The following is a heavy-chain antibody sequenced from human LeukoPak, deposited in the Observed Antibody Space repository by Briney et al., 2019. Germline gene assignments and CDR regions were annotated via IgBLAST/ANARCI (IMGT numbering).Heavy chain of an antibody. V-gene: IGHV3-7*01. D-gene: IGHD2/OR15-2a*01. CDR1: GFTFSSHW. CDR3: ARDNMGFDY. Sequence: GGSLRLSCAASGFTFSSHWMSWVRQAPGKGLEWVANIKKDGSEKYYVDAVKGRFTISRDNAKNSLYLQMNSLRAEDTAVYYCARDNMGFDYWGQGTLVTVYS. J-gene: IGHJ4*02. CDR2: IKKDGSEK.